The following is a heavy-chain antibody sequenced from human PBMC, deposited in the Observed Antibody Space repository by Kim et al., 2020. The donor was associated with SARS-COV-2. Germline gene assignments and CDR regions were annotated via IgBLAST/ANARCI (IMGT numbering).Heavy chain of an antibody. D-gene: IGHD3-3*01. CDR1: GYTFGDYA. CDR2: ISWNSGSI. V-gene: IGHV3-9*01. J-gene: IGHJ4*02. CDR3: AKDNVLRFVEWENYFDY. Sequence: GGSLRLSCAASGYTFGDYAMHWVRKAPGKGLGGVSGISWNSGSIGKADSVKGRFTISRDNAKNSLYLQMNSLRAEDTALYYCAKDNVLRFVEWENYFDYWGQGTLVTVSS.